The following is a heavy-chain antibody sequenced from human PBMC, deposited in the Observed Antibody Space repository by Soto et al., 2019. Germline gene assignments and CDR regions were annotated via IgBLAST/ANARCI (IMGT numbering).Heavy chain of an antibody. Sequence: SETLSLTCTVSGGSVSSGSYYWSWIRQPPGKGLEWIGYIYYSGSTNYNPSLKSRVTISVDTSKNQLSLKLSSVTAADTAVYYCARGKFPRFLEWLSWFDPWGQGTLVTVSS. CDR1: GGSVSSGSYY. V-gene: IGHV4-61*01. D-gene: IGHD3-3*01. CDR3: ARGKFPRFLEWLSWFDP. CDR2: IYYSGST. J-gene: IGHJ5*02.